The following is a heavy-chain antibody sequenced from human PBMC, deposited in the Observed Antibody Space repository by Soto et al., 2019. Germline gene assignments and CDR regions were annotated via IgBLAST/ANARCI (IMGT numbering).Heavy chain of an antibody. D-gene: IGHD3-16*01. CDR2: ISSSSSYI. Sequence: EVQLVESGGGLVKPEGSLRLSCAASGFTFSSYSMNWVRQAPGKGLEWVSSISSSSSYIYYADSVKGRFTISRDNAKNSLYLQMNSLRAEDTAVYYCARDWGYYYYYGMDVWGQGTTVTVSS. J-gene: IGHJ6*02. CDR1: GFTFSSYS. CDR3: ARDWGYYYYYGMDV. V-gene: IGHV3-21*01.